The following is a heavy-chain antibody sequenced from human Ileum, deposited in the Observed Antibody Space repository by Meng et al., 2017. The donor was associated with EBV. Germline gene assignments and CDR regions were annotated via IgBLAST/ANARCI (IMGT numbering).Heavy chain of an antibody. V-gene: IGHV4-4*02. CDR2: IYHSGGT. D-gene: IGHD5-18*01. J-gene: IGHJ4*02. CDR3: ARWAFIYSYGFDH. Sequence: VQFPAPGPALVKPSGTLSLTCAVSGASITESYSWSWVRQPPGKGLEWIGEIYHSGGTNYNPSLKSRVTISVDKSKNQISLKLNSVTAADTAVYYCARWAFIYSYGFDHWGQGTLVTVSS. CDR1: GASITESYS.